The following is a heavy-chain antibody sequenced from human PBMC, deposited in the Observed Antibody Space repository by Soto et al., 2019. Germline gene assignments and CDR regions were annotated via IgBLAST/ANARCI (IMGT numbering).Heavy chain of an antibody. Sequence: QVQLVQSGAEVRKPGASVTVSCRSSGDSFNDYYIHWVRQAPGQGFEWMGWINPNGGVTKYAQKFQGWVSMTRDTSIRTVYMQLSRLRSDDTAVYYCARESGGATAPLDYYFFYMEVWGTGTKVTVSS. CDR2: INPNGGVT. J-gene: IGHJ6*03. CDR1: GDSFNDYY. CDR3: ARESGGATAPLDYYFFYMEV. V-gene: IGHV1-2*04. D-gene: IGHD5-12*01.